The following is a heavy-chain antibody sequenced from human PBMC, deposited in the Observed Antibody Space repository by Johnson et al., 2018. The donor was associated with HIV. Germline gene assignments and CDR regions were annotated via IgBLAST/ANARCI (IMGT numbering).Heavy chain of an antibody. CDR2: INSDGSDT. V-gene: IGHV3-74*01. CDR3: AREVDGFDI. Sequence: VQLVESGGGLVKPGGSLRLSCAASRFTFSSYWMHWVRQVPGKGLVWVSGINSDGSDTRYADSVKGRFTISRDNAKTTLYLQMNSLRAEDTAVYYCAREVDGFDIWGQGTMVTVSS. J-gene: IGHJ3*02. CDR1: RFTFSSYW.